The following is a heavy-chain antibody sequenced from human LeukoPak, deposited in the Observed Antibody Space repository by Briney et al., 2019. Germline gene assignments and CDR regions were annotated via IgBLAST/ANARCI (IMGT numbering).Heavy chain of an antibody. Sequence: PSETLSLTCTVSGYSIGSGYYWGWIRQPPGKGLEWIGSIYHSGRTYYNPSLKSRVTISVDTSKNQFSLKLTSVTAADTAVYYCGRVFYSSNWNLFDPWGQGTLVTVSS. CDR1: GYSIGSGYY. D-gene: IGHD6-13*01. CDR3: GRVFYSSNWNLFDP. V-gene: IGHV4-38-2*02. CDR2: IYHSGRT. J-gene: IGHJ5*02.